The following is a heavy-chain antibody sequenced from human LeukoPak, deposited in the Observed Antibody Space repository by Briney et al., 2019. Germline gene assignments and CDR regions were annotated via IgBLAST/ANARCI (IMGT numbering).Heavy chain of an antibody. V-gene: IGHV3-66*02. CDR1: GFTVSSNY. D-gene: IGHD6-13*01. J-gene: IGHJ4*02. CDR2: IYSGGST. Sequence: GGSLRLSCAASGFTVSSNYMSWVRQAPGKGLEWFSVIYSGGSTYYADSVKGRFTISRDNSKNTLYLQMNSLRAEDTAVYYCARGGSSSSFFDYWGQGTLVTVSS. CDR3: ARGGSSSSFFDY.